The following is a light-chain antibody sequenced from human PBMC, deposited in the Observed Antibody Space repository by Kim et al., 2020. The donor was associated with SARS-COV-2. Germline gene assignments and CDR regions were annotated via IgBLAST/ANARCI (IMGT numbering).Light chain of an antibody. CDR1: QSISSY. Sequence: DIQMTQSPSSLSASVGDRVTITCRASQSISSYLNWYQQKPGKAPRHLIYAASSLQSGVPSRFSGRGSGTEFTLTISSLQPEDFATYYCQQSYSFPRTFGQGTKVDIK. V-gene: IGKV1-39*01. J-gene: IGKJ1*01. CDR2: AAS. CDR3: QQSYSFPRT.